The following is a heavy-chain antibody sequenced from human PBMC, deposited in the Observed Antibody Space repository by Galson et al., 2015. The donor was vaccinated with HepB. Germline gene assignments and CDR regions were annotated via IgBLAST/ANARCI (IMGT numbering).Heavy chain of an antibody. D-gene: IGHD3-9*01. CDR3: ARDRGSYDILTALLDY. Sequence: SLRLSCAASGFTFSSYAMHWVRQAPGKGLEWVAVISYDGSNKYYADSVKGRFTISRDNSKNTLYLQMNSLRAEDTAVYYCARDRGSYDILTALLDYWGQGTLVTVSS. J-gene: IGHJ4*02. CDR1: GFTFSSYA. CDR2: ISYDGSNK. V-gene: IGHV3-30*04.